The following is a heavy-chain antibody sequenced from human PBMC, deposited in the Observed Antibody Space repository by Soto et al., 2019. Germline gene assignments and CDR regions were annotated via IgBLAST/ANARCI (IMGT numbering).Heavy chain of an antibody. J-gene: IGHJ4*02. CDR1: GFTLSSYA. CDR2: ISGSGGST. V-gene: IGHV3-23*01. D-gene: IGHD2-8*01. Sequence: GGSLRLSCAASGFTLSSYAMSWVRQAPGKGLEWVSAISGSGGSTYYADSVKGRFTISRDNSKNTLYLQMNSLRAEDTAVYYCAKDPTQRDIVLMVYAPVDYWGQGTLVTVSS. CDR3: AKDPTQRDIVLMVYAPVDY.